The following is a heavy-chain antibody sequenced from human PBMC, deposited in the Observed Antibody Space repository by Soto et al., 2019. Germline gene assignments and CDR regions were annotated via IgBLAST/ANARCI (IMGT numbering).Heavy chain of an antibody. CDR3: AKVLPRGIAAAGLAVDY. D-gene: IGHD6-13*01. CDR2: ISYDGSNK. J-gene: IGHJ4*02. CDR1: GFTFSSYG. V-gene: IGHV3-30*18. Sequence: PGGSLRLSCAASGFTFSSYGMHWVRHAPGKGLEWVAVISYDGSNKYYADSVKGRFTISRDNSKNTLYLQMNSLRAEDTAVYYCAKVLPRGIAAAGLAVDYWGQGTLVTAPQ.